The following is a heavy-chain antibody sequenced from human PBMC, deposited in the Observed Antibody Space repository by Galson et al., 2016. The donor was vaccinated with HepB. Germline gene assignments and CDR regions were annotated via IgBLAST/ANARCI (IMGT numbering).Heavy chain of an antibody. CDR1: GFIFSHYW. CDR2: IKEDGSST. V-gene: IGHV3-7*03. D-gene: IGHD3-10*01. CDR3: AREGGYYGSGLLGFDF. J-gene: IGHJ4*02. Sequence: SLRLSCAASGFIFSHYWMHWVRQAPGRGLEWLANIKEDGSSTNHVDSVKGRFTISRDNAKTTLYLQMNSLRAEDTGVYYCAREGGYYGSGLLGFDFWGQGTQVSVAS.